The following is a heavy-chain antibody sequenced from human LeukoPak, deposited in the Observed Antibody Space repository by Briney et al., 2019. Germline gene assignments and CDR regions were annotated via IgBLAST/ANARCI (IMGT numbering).Heavy chain of an antibody. D-gene: IGHD6-13*01. CDR2: IYHIGST. Sequence: SETLSLTCTVSGGSISSSGYYWGCIPQPPGKGLEWIVSIYHIGSTYYNPSLKSRVTMSIDTSKNQFSLKLNSVTAADTAVYYCARHSRWYGSFDFWGQGTLLTVSS. V-gene: IGHV4-39*01. CDR1: GGSISSSGYY. J-gene: IGHJ4*02. CDR3: ARHSRWYGSFDF.